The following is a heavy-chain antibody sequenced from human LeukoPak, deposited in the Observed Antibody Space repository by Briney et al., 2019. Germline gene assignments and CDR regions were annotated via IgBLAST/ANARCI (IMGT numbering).Heavy chain of an antibody. CDR1: GYTFTSYD. D-gene: IGHD3-16*02. V-gene: IGHV1-8*01. CDR2: MNPNSGNT. CDR3: AREFVNVWGSYRYLGY. J-gene: IGHJ4*02. Sequence: WASVKVSCKASGYTFTSYDINWVRQATGQGLEWMGWMNPNSGNTGYAQKFQGRVTMTRNTSISTAYMELSSLRSEDTAVYYCAREFVNVWGSYRYLGYWGQGTLVTVSS.